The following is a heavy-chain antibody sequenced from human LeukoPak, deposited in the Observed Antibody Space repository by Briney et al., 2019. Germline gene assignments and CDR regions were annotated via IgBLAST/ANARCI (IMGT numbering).Heavy chain of an antibody. Sequence: GGSVRLFCAASGFTYSSYAMHWVRQAPGKGLECVSAISSNGGSTYYAHSVKGRFTISRDNSKNTLYLQMGSLRAEDMAVYYCAGGDCSSLICYYFDYWGQGTLVTVSS. V-gene: IGHV3-64*01. CDR2: ISSNGGST. CDR1: GFTYSSYA. D-gene: IGHD2-2*01. J-gene: IGHJ4*02. CDR3: AGGDCSSLICYYFDY.